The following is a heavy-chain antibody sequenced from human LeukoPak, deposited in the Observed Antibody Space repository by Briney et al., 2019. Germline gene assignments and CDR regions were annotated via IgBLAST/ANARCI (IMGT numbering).Heavy chain of an antibody. CDR1: GGSISSSSYY. CDR3: ARDGSGYYSGSGGY. J-gene: IGHJ4*02. V-gene: IGHV4-39*07. CDR2: IYYSGST. D-gene: IGHD3-22*01. Sequence: SETLSLTCTVSGGSISSSSYYWGWIRQPPGKGLEWIGSIYYSGSTYYNPSLKSRVTISVDTSKNQFSLKLSSVTAADTAVYYWARDGSGYYSGSGGYWGKGPLVTVSS.